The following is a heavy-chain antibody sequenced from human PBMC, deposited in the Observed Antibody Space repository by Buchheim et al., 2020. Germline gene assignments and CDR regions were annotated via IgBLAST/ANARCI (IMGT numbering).Heavy chain of an antibody. J-gene: IGHJ2*01. CDR3: ARLGPSYWYFDL. CDR1: GFTSSDSF. CDR2: ISRSGSTT. V-gene: IGHV3-11*01. Sequence: QVQLVESGGGLVKPGGSLRLSCAASGFTSSDSFITWIRQAPGKGLELVSYISRSGSTTYYADSVKGRITISRDNAKHSLYLQMGSLRAEDTALYYCARLGPSYWYFDLWGRGTL.